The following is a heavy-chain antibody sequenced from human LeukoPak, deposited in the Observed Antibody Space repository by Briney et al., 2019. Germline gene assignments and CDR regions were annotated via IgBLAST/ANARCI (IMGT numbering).Heavy chain of an antibody. V-gene: IGHV3-53*01. D-gene: IGHD1-26*01. Sequence: GGSLRLSCAASGFTVSSNYMSWVRQAPGKGLEWVSVIYSGGSTYYADSVKGRFTISRDNSENTMFLQMNSLRVEDTAVYYCAKTLRVGATYYFDYWGQGTLVTVSS. CDR3: AKTLRVGATYYFDY. CDR1: GFTVSSNY. CDR2: IYSGGST. J-gene: IGHJ4*02.